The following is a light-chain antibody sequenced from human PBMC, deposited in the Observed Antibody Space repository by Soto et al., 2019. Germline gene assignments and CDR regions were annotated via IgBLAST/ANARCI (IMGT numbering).Light chain of an antibody. Sequence: QSALTQPASVSGSPGQSITISCTGISSDVGDYNSVSWFQQHPGKAPRLMIYDVSNRPSGVSDRFSGSKSGNTASLTISGLQAEVEADYYCSSYTSSSTLFGGGTKLTVL. CDR3: SSYTSSSTL. CDR1: SSDVGDYNS. V-gene: IGLV2-14*01. J-gene: IGLJ2*01. CDR2: DVS.